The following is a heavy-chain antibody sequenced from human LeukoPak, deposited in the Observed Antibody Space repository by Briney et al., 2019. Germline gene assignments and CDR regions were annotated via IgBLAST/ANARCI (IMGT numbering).Heavy chain of an antibody. D-gene: IGHD4-17*01. V-gene: IGHV3-21*01. CDR2: ISSTGTYM. CDR3: ARRVTTFLS. J-gene: IGHJ4*02. Sequence: GGSLRLSCSASGFDLSPYTMNWVCQAPGKGLEWVASISSTGTYMYYGDSLKGRFTISRDNAKNTLYLQLDSLRAEDTATYYCARRVTTFLSWGQGTLVIVSS. CDR1: GFDLSPYT.